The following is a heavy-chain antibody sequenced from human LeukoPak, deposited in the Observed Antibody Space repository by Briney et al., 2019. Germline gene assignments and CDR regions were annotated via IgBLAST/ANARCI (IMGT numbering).Heavy chain of an antibody. V-gene: IGHV3-11*04. CDR3: AKGADYYGSGTYGPFDY. D-gene: IGHD3-10*01. CDR1: GGSFSGYY. Sequence: LSLTCAVYGGSFSGYYWSWIRQAPGKGLEWVSYISSSSNTMFYTDSVKGRFTVSRDNAKNSLYLQMNSLRVDDTAVYYCAKGADYYGSGTYGPFDYWGQGTLVTVSS. CDR2: ISSSSNTM. J-gene: IGHJ4*02.